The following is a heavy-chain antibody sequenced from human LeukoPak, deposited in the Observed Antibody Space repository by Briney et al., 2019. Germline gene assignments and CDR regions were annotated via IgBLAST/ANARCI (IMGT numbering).Heavy chain of an antibody. CDR1: GYTLTELS. J-gene: IGHJ6*02. Sequence: GASVKVSCKVSGYTLTELSMHWVRQAPGKGLEWMGGFDPEDGETIYAQKFQGRVTMTEDTSTDTAYMELSSLRSEDTAVYYCARGQEYYDFWSTSYAYYYGMDVWGQGTTVTVSS. CDR2: FDPEDGET. CDR3: ARGQEYYDFWSTSYAYYYGMDV. D-gene: IGHD3-3*01. V-gene: IGHV1-24*01.